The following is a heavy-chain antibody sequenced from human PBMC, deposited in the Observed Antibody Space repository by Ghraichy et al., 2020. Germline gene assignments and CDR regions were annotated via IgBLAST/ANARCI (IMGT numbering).Heavy chain of an antibody. Sequence: SETLSLTCAVYGGSFSGYYWSWIRQPPGKGLEWIGEINHSGSTNYNPSLKSRVTISVDTSKNQFSLKLSSVTAADTAVYYCARPRDYGGNSGNAFDIWGQGTMVTVSS. V-gene: IGHV4-34*01. CDR2: INHSGST. CDR1: GGSFSGYY. CDR3: ARPRDYGGNSGNAFDI. D-gene: IGHD4-23*01. J-gene: IGHJ3*02.